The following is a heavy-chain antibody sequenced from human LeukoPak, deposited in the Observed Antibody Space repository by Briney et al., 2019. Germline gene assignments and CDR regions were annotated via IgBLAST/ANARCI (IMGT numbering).Heavy chain of an antibody. D-gene: IGHD5-24*01. J-gene: IGHJ4*02. CDR2: IKGDGSET. Sequence: PGGSLRLSCAASGFTFSSYWMSWVRQAPHQGKEWVASIKGDGSETFYVDSVRGRFTISRDNAQRSLFLQMNSLRAEDTAVYYCVRWRWLQSEFDYWGQGTLVTVSS. V-gene: IGHV3-7*01. CDR3: VRWRWLQSEFDY. CDR1: GFTFSSYW.